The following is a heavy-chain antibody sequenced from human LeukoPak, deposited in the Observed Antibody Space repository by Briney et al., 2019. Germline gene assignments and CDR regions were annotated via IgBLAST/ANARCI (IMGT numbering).Heavy chain of an antibody. J-gene: IGHJ4*02. CDR1: GFTFSSYG. D-gene: IGHD5-18*01. V-gene: IGHV3-23*01. CDR3: ARGYSYGHFDY. CDR2: ISGSGGTT. Sequence: GGSLRLSCAASGFTFSSYGMSWVRQAPGQGLEWVSAISGSGGTTYYADSVKGRFTISRDNSKSTLYLQMNNLRAEDTAVYYCARGYSYGHFDYWGQGTLVTVSS.